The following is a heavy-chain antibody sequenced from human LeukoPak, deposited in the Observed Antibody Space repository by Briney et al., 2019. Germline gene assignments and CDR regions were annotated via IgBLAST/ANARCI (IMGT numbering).Heavy chain of an antibody. D-gene: IGHD6-13*01. CDR2: VIPIFGTA. V-gene: IGHV1-69*05. CDR3: ARVAAAGALDY. J-gene: IGHJ4*02. Sequence: GASVKVSCKASGGTFSSHAISWVRQAPGQGHEWMGRVIPIFGTANYAQKFQGRVTITTDESTSTAYMELSSPRSEDTALYYCARVAAAGALDYWCQGTLVTVSS. CDR1: GGTFSSHA.